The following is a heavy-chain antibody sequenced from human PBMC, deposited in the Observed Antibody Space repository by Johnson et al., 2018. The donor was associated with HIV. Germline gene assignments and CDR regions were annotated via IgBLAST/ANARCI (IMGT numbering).Heavy chain of an antibody. CDR3: ARHNAFDI. CDR1: GFTFSSHD. CDR2: IKQDGSEK. V-gene: IGHV3-7*03. J-gene: IGHJ3*02. Sequence: VQLVESGGGLVQPGGSLRLSCAASGFTFSSHDMHWVRQAPGKGLEWVANIKQDGSEKYYVDSVKGRFTISRDNAKNSLYLQMNSLRAEDTAVYYCARHNAFDIWGQGTMVTVSS.